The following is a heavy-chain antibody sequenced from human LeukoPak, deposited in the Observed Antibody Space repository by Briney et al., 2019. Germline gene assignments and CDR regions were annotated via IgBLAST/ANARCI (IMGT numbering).Heavy chain of an antibody. J-gene: IGHJ4*02. CDR3: AASSGSGNYAYYFDY. D-gene: IGHD3-22*01. Sequence: GGSLRLSCAASGFTFSSYSMNWVRQAPGKGLEWVSYISSSSSTIYYADSVKGRFTISRDIGKNSLYLQMNSLRAEDTAVYYCAASSGSGNYAYYFDYWGQGTLVTVSS. V-gene: IGHV3-48*04. CDR2: ISSSSSTI. CDR1: GFTFSSYS.